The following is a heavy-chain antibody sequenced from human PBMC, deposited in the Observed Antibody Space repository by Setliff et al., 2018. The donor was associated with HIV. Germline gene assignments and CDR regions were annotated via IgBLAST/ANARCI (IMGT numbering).Heavy chain of an antibody. CDR1: GFTFSSYA. V-gene: IGHV3-23*01. CDR3: AKEYSSSSEDP. D-gene: IGHD6-6*01. CDR2: ISDSGGKT. Sequence: QPGGSLRLSCAASGFTFSSYALSWVRQAPEKGLEWVSGISDSGGKTYYANSVKGRFAISRDNSKNTLYLQMNSLRVEDTAVYYCAKEYSSSSEDPWGQGTLVT. J-gene: IGHJ5*02.